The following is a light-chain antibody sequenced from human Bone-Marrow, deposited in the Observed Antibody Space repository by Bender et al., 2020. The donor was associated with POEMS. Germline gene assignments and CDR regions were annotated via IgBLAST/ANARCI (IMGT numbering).Light chain of an antibody. CDR1: NIGTDS. CDR2: DDI. Sequence: AASISCGGHNIGTDSVHWYQQRPGQAPVLVLFDDIERPSGMPERFSGSDSGNTATLIIRSVEAGDEADYYCQVWDSGSDHPVFGGGTKLTVL. V-gene: IGLV3-21*01. J-gene: IGLJ2*01. CDR3: QVWDSGSDHPV.